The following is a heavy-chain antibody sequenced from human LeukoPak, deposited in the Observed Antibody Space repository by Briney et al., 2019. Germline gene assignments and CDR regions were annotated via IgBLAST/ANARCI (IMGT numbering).Heavy chain of an antibody. CDR2: MSAHNGKT. CDR3: ARGMGYSYGHPQGAFDI. D-gene: IGHD5-18*01. V-gene: IGHV1-18*01. Sequence: ASVKVSCKASGYTFTSYDINWVRQAPGQGLEWMGWMSAHNGKTKYTQRLQGRVTMTADTSTSTAYMELRSLRSEDTAVYYCARGMGYSYGHPQGAFDIWGQGTMVTVSS. CDR1: GYTFTSYD. J-gene: IGHJ3*02.